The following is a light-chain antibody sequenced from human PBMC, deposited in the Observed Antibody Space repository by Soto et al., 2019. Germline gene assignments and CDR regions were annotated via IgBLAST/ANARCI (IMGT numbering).Light chain of an antibody. CDR1: QSLLHSNGYNY. Sequence: DIVMTQSPLSLPVTPGEPASISCRSSQSLLHSNGYNYLDWYLQKPGQSPQLLISLGSNRASGVPDRFSGSGSGTDFTLKISRVEAEDVGLYYCIQALQTPPITFGQGTRLEIK. V-gene: IGKV2-28*01. CDR2: LGS. CDR3: IQALQTPPIT. J-gene: IGKJ5*01.